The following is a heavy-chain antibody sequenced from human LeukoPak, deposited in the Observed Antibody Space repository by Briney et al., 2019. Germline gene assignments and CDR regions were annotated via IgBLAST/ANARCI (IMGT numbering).Heavy chain of an antibody. V-gene: IGHV3-23*01. CDR3: AKSLIAATGDGY. CDR1: GFTFTNYA. Sequence: GGSLRLSCAASGFTFTNYAMTWARQAPGKGLAWVSSICGNGGGTFYADPVKGRFTISRDNSKNTLYLQMNSLRAEDTAVYYCAKSLIAATGDGYWGQGTLVTVSS. J-gene: IGHJ4*02. CDR2: ICGNGGGT. D-gene: IGHD2-15*01.